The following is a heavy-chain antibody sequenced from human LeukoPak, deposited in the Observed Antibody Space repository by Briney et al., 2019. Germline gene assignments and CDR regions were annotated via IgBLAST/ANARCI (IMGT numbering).Heavy chain of an antibody. J-gene: IGHJ4*02. CDR3: ARDRPHYDDSSGYGTYPYFDY. Sequence: ASVKGSCKASGYTFTSYGISWARQAPGQGLEWMGWISAYNGNTNYAQKLQGRVTMTTDTSTSTAYMELRSLRSDDTAVYYCARDRPHYDDSSGYGTYPYFDYCGQGSLVTVSS. D-gene: IGHD3-22*01. CDR1: GYTFTSYG. V-gene: IGHV1-18*01. CDR2: ISAYNGNT.